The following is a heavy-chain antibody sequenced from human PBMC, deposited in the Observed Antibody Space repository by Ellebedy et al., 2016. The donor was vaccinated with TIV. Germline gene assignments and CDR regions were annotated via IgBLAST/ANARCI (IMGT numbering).Heavy chain of an antibody. D-gene: IGHD4-23*01. V-gene: IGHV3-23*01. Sequence: GESLKISCAASGLTFSSHAMSWVRQAPGTGLEWASSITESGGNTYYAYSVKGRFTISRDNSKNTLYLQMNSLRAEDTAVYYCARDPVGVGPAFDIWGQGTMVTVSS. J-gene: IGHJ3*02. CDR2: ITESGGNT. CDR1: GLTFSSHA. CDR3: ARDPVGVGPAFDI.